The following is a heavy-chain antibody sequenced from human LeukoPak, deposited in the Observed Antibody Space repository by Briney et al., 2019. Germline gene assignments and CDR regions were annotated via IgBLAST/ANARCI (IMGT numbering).Heavy chain of an antibody. CDR1: GFTFSSYA. CDR2: ISCSGGST. V-gene: IGHV3-23*01. D-gene: IGHD6-13*01. CDR3: AKGKYSSSWYNVDDAFDI. J-gene: IGHJ3*02. Sequence: GGSLRLSCAASGFTFSSYAMSCVRQAPGKGLECVSAISCSGGSTYYADSVKGRFTISRDNSKNTLYLQMNSLRAEDTAVSYCAKGKYSSSWYNVDDAFDIWGQGTMVTVSS.